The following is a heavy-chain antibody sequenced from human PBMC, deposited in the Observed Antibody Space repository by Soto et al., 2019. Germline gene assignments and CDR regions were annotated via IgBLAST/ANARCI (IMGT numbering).Heavy chain of an antibody. CDR2: ISYDGSNK. J-gene: IGHJ3*02. CDR3: ARQLTGIWFGELLSAFDI. V-gene: IGHV3-30-3*01. Sequence: GGSLRLSCAASGFTFSSYAMHWVRQAPGKGLEWVAVISYDGSNKYYADSVKGRFTIARDNSKNTLYLQMNSLRAEDTAVYYCARQLTGIWFGELLSAFDIWGQGTMVTVSS. CDR1: GFTFSSYA. D-gene: IGHD3-10*01.